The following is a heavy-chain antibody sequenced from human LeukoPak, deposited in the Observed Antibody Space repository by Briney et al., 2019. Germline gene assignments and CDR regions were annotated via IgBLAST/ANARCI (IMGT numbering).Heavy chain of an antibody. V-gene: IGHV4-34*01. CDR1: GGSFSGYY. CDR3: ASMMAPR. J-gene: IGHJ4*02. CDR2: INHSGST. D-gene: IGHD5-24*01. Sequence: SETLSLTCVVYGGSFSGYYWSWIRQPPGKGLEWIGEINHSGSTNYNPSLKSRVTISVDTSKNQFSLKLSSVTAADTAVYYCASMMAPRWGQGTLVTVSS.